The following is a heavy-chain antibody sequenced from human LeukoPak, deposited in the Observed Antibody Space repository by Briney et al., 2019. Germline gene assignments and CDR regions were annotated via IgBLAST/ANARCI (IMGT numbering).Heavy chain of an antibody. D-gene: IGHD6-19*01. CDR3: ARAVSGRFDY. Sequence: PSETLSLTCTVSGGSMSPHHWGWLRQPPGKGLEWTGYIYYSWSTNHNPSLKSRVTISVDTSKNQFSLKLSSVTAADTAIYYCARAVSGRFDYWGQGTLVTVSS. V-gene: IGHV4-59*08. CDR2: IYYSWST. CDR1: GGSMSPHH. J-gene: IGHJ4*02.